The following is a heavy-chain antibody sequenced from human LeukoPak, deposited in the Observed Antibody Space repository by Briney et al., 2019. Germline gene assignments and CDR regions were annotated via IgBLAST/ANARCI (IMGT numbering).Heavy chain of an antibody. Sequence: ASVKVSCKASGYAFTSYGISWVRQAPGRGLEWMGWISAYNGNTNYAQKLQGRVTMTTDTSTSTAYMELRSLRSDDTAVYYCARDSRTYYDILTGYYPPNYYFDYWGQGTLVTVSS. J-gene: IGHJ4*02. CDR1: GYAFTSYG. V-gene: IGHV1-18*01. CDR2: ISAYNGNT. D-gene: IGHD3-9*01. CDR3: ARDSRTYYDILTGYYPPNYYFDY.